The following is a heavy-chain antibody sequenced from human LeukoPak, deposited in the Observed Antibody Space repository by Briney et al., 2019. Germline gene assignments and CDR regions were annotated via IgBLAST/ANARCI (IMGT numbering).Heavy chain of an antibody. CDR3: ARTVDTAMVGRSV. D-gene: IGHD5-18*01. Sequence: SETLSLTCTVSGGSISSGDYYWSWIRQPPGKGLEWIGYIYYSGSTNYNPSLKSRVTISVDTSKNQFSLKLSSVTAADTAVYYCARTVDTAMVGRSVWGQGTTVTVSS. V-gene: IGHV4-30-4*01. CDR1: GGSISSGDYY. J-gene: IGHJ6*02. CDR2: IYYSGST.